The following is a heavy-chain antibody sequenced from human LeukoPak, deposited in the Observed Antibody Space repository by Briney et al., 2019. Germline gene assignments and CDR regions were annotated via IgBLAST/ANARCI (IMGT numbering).Heavy chain of an antibody. CDR3: TRASKDGYDY. J-gene: IGHJ4*02. D-gene: IGHD5-24*01. V-gene: IGHV3-49*03. CDR1: GFTFGDYA. Sequence: PGGSLRLPCTASGFTFGDYAMSWLRQAPGKGLEWVGFIRSKAYGGTTEYAASVKGRFTISRDDSKSIAYLQMNSLKTEDTAVYYCTRASKDGYDYWGQGTLVTVSS. CDR2: IRSKAYGGTT.